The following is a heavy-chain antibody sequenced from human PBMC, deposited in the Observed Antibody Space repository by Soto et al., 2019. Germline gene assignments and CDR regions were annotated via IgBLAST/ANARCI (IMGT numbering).Heavy chain of an antibody. CDR3: ARVYSLGPDINWFDP. CDR2: INPSGGST. J-gene: IGHJ5*02. V-gene: IGHV1-46*01. CDR1: GYTFTSYY. Sequence: QVQLVQSGAEVKKPGASVKVSCKASGYTFTSYYMHWVRQAPGQGLEWMGIINPSGGSTSYAQKFQGRVTMTRDTSTSTVYMELSSLRSEDTAVYYCARVYSLGPDINWFDPWGQGTLVTVSS. D-gene: IGHD1-26*01.